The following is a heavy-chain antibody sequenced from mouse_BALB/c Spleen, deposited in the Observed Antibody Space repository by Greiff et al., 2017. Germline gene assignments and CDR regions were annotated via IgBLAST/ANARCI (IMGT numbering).Heavy chain of an antibody. CDR2: INPGSGGT. Sequence: QVQLQQSGAELVRPGTSVKVSCKASGYAFTNYLIEWVKQRPGQGLEWIGVINPGSGGTNYNEKFKGKATLTADKSSSTAYMQLSSLTSDDSAVYFCARWDYGSYYAMDYWGQGTSVTVSS. D-gene: IGHD1-2*01. J-gene: IGHJ4*01. CDR3: ARWDYGSYYAMDY. CDR1: GYAFTNYL. V-gene: IGHV1-54*01.